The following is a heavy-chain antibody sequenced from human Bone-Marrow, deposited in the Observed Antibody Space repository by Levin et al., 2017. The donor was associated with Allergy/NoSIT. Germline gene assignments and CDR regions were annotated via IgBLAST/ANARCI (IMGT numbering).Heavy chain of an antibody. Sequence: SETLSLTCAVYGGSFSGYYWSWIRQPPGKGLEWIGEINHSGSTNYNPSLKSRVTISVDTSKNQFSLKLSSVTAADTAVYYCARGLREIISSSWYSWFDPWGQGTLVTVSS. CDR1: GGSFSGYY. J-gene: IGHJ5*02. D-gene: IGHD6-13*01. V-gene: IGHV4-34*01. CDR3: ARGLREIISSSWYSWFDP. CDR2: INHSGST.